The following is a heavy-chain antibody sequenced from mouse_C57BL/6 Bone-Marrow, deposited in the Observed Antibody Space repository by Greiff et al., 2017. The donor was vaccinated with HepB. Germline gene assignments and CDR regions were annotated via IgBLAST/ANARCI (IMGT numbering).Heavy chain of an antibody. J-gene: IGHJ3*01. CDR3: TRVGSNFWFAY. Sequence: DVHLVESGEGLVKPGGSLKLSCAASGFTFSSYAMSWVRQTPEKRLEWVAYISSGGDYIYYADTVKGRFTISRDNARNTLYLQMSSLKSEDTAMYYCTRVGSNFWFAYWGQGTLVTVSA. CDR2: ISSGGDYI. D-gene: IGHD2-5*01. V-gene: IGHV5-9-1*02. CDR1: GFTFSSYA.